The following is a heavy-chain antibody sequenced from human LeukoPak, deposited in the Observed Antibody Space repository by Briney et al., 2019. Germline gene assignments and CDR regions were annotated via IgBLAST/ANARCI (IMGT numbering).Heavy chain of an antibody. CDR2: IYHTGST. J-gene: IGHJ3*02. CDR1: GFSISSGYF. D-gene: IGHD5-12*01. CDR3: ARASRLRNDAFDI. V-gene: IGHV4-38-2*01. Sequence: SETLSLTCAVSGFSISSGYFWVWIRQSPGKGLQWIGSIYHTGSTYYNPSLESPVTISLDTSKNQFSLNLESVTAADTAVYYCARASRLRNDAFDIWGQGTMVTVPS.